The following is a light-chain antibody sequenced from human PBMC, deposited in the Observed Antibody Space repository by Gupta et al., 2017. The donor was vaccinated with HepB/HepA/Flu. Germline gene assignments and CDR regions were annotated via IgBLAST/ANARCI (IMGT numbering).Light chain of an antibody. V-gene: IGLV2-14*01. Sequence: QSALTQPASVSGSPGQSITISCTGTTSDVGGYNYVSWYQQHPGKAPKLMIYHVGNRPSGISHRFSGSKSGNTASLTISGLQAEDEATYYCNSYTNSRNPYVFGTGTKVTVL. CDR3: NSYTNSRNPYV. CDR2: HVG. CDR1: TSDVGGYNY. J-gene: IGLJ1*01.